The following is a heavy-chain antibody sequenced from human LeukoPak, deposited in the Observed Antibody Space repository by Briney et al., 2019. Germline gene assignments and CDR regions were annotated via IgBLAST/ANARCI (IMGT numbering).Heavy chain of an antibody. CDR3: ASRLALYNWNSLDY. J-gene: IGHJ4*02. CDR2: IIPILGIA. V-gene: IGHV1-69*02. Sequence: SVKVSCKASGGTFSSYTISWVRQAPGQGLEWMGRIIPILGIANYAQKFQGRVTITADKSTSTAYKELSSLRSEDTAVYYCASRLALYNWNSLDYWGQGTLVTVSS. D-gene: IGHD1-7*01. CDR1: GGTFSSYT.